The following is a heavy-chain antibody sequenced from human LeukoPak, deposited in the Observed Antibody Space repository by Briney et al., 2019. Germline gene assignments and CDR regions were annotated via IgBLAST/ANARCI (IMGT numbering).Heavy chain of an antibody. J-gene: IGHJ5*02. Sequence: SETLSSTGTVSGGSISSSSYYWGWIRQPPGKGREWIGSIYYSGSTYYNPSLKSRFTISVDTSKNQFSLKLSSVTAADTAVYYCARDYDVLTAYPPTQLFAPWGQGTLVTVSS. CDR3: ARDYDVLTAYPPTQLFAP. D-gene: IGHD3-9*01. V-gene: IGHV4-39*07. CDR1: GGSISSSSYY. CDR2: IYYSGST.